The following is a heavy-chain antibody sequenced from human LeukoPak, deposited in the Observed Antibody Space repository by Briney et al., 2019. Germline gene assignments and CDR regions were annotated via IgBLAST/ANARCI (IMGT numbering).Heavy chain of an antibody. V-gene: IGHV4-59*12. Sequence: SETLSLTCTVSGGSISSYYWSWIRQPPGKGLEWIGYIYYSGSTNYNPSLKSRVTISVDTSKNQFSLQLNSVTPEDTAVYYCARASLTGNFDYWGQGTLVTVSS. CDR1: GGSISSYY. D-gene: IGHD7-27*01. CDR3: ARASLTGNFDY. CDR2: IYYSGST. J-gene: IGHJ4*02.